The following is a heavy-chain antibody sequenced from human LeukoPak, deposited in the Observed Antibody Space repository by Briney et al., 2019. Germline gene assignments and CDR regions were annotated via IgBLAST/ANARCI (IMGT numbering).Heavy chain of an antibody. V-gene: IGHV3-74*01. D-gene: IGHD5-18*01. CDR1: GFTFSSYW. CDR2: IKGDGSST. CDR3: ARDGYSFGHDFDY. Sequence: LGGSLRLSCAASGFTFSSYWMHWVRHTPGKGLVWVSRIKGDGSSTSYADSVKGRFTISRDNAKNTLYLQMNSLRAEDTAVYYCARDGYSFGHDFDYWGQGTLVTVSS. J-gene: IGHJ4*02.